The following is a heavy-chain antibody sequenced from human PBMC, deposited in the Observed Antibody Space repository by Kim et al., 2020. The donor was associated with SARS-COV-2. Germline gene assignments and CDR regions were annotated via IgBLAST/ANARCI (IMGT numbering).Heavy chain of an antibody. CDR2: IKEDGSEK. V-gene: IGHV3-7*01. CDR1: GFTFSISW. J-gene: IGHJ4*02. D-gene: IGHD5-12*01. Sequence: GGSLRLSCAASGFTFSISWLTWVRQAPGKGLEWVANIKEDGSEKYYVDSVKGRFTISRDNAKNLVYLQMNSLRAEDMAVYYCARGINRAGYHIDYWGQG. CDR3: ARGINRAGYHIDY.